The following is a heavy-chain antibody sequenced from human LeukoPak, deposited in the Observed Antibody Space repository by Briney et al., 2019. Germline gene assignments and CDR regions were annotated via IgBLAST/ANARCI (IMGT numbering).Heavy chain of an antibody. V-gene: IGHV3-74*01. CDR1: GFIFSDHW. Sequence: GGSLRLSCAASGFIFSDHWMHWVRQAPGKGLVWLSRINNDGSSTIYADSVKGRFTFSRDNAENALFLEMSSLRVEDTAVYYCVRERNNFWSGHHSIFDSWGQGTLVTVSS. J-gene: IGHJ4*02. CDR3: VRERNNFWSGHHSIFDS. D-gene: IGHD3-3*01. CDR2: INNDGSST.